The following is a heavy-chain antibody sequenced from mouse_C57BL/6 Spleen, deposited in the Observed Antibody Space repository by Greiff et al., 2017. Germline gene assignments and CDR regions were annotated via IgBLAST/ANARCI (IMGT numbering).Heavy chain of an antibody. V-gene: IGHV14-2*01. CDR3: ARRRITTVVAPYAMDY. D-gene: IGHD1-1*01. J-gene: IGHJ4*01. CDR2: IDPEDGET. Sequence: VHVKQSGAELVKPGASVKLSCTASGFNIKDYYMHWVKQRTEQGLEWIGRIDPEDGETKYAPKFQGKATITADTSSNTAYLQLSSLTSEDAAVYYCARRRITTVVAPYAMDYWGQGTSVTVSS. CDR1: GFNIKDYY.